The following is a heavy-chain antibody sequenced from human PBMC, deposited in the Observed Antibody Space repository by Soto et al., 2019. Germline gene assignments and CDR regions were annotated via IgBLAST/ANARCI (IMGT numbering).Heavy chain of an antibody. J-gene: IGHJ4*01. V-gene: IGHV1-18*04. Sequence: GASVKVSCKAYGYSFPNYGFTWVRQAPGQGLEWMGWISPYSGNTNYAQNLQGRVTMTTDTSTSTAYMEVRSLRYDDTAVYYCARDDVVRASWYWGHGTLVTVS. D-gene: IGHD3-10*01. CDR3: ARDDVVRASWY. CDR1: GYSFPNYG. CDR2: ISPYSGNT.